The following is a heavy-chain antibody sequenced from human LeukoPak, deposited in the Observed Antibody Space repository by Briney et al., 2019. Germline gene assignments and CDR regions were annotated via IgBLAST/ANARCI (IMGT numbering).Heavy chain of an antibody. CDR3: ARNIWFGELHSVDYYYYGMDV. Sequence: ASVKVSCKASGYTFTGYYMHWVRQAPGQGLEWMGWINPNSGGTNYAQKFQGRVTMTRDTSISTAYMELSRLRSDDTAVYYCARNIWFGELHSVDYYYYGMDVWGQGTTVTVSS. J-gene: IGHJ6*02. V-gene: IGHV1-2*02. CDR1: GYTFTGYY. CDR2: INPNSGGT. D-gene: IGHD3-10*01.